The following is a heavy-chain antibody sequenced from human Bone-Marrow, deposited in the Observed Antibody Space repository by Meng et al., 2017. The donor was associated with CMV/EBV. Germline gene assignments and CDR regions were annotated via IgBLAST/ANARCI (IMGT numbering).Heavy chain of an antibody. J-gene: IGHJ6*02. CDR2: TRNKANSYTT. CDR3: ARGGLIGYYYYGMDV. Sequence: LSLTCAASGFTFSDHDMDWVRQAPGKGLEWVGRTRNKANSYTTEYAPSVKGRFTISRDDSKNSLYLQMNSLKTEDTAVYYCARGGLIGYYYYGMDVWGQGTTVTVSS. CDR1: GFTFSDHD. V-gene: IGHV3-72*01.